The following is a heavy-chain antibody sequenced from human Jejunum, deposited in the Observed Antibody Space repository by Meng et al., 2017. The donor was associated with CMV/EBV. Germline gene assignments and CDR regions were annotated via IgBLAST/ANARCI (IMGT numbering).Heavy chain of an antibody. D-gene: IGHD3-10*01. CDR1: GHSIRSYY. J-gene: IGHJ4*02. CDR2: IYYTGST. CDR3: AREWSSFDY. Sequence: QVQRQESGSGLVKPSVTLSPTSTVSGHSIRSYYWSWIRQPQGKGLEWIAYIYYTGSTSSNPSLKSRVTISVDTSKSQFSLKMTSVTAADTAVYYCAREWSSFDYWSQGTLVTVSS. V-gene: IGHV4-59*01.